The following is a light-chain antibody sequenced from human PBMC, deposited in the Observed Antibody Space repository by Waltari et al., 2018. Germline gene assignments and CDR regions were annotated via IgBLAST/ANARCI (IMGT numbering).Light chain of an antibody. CDR1: SSNIENYS. V-gene: IGLV1-44*01. CDR3: AAWDDSLGGPL. J-gene: IGLJ2*01. Sequence: QSGLTQPPSASGTPGQRVTISCSGSSSNIENYSVNWYQQLPGTAAKLLIYSNNRRPSGGPDRFSGSKSATSASLAISGLQSDDEGDYYCAAWDDSLGGPLFGGGTELTVL. CDR2: SNN.